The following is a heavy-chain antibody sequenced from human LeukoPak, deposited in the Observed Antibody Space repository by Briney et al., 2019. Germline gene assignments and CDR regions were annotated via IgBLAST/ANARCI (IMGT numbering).Heavy chain of an antibody. J-gene: IGHJ4*02. CDR2: VKQDGSET. V-gene: IGHV3-7*01. Sequence: GGSLRLSCAASGFSISNYWMTWVRQGPVKGLEWVANVKQDGSETYYMDSLRGRFTISRDNAKNSLYLQMNSLRAEDTAVYYCARDLGFRDDYWGQGTLVTVSS. CDR3: ARDLGFRDDY. CDR1: GFSISNYW. D-gene: IGHD3-10*01.